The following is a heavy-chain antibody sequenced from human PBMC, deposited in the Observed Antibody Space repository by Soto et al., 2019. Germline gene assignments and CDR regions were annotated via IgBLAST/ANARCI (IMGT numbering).Heavy chain of an antibody. V-gene: IGHV1-69*13. Sequence: SVKVSCKASGGTFSSCAISWVRQAPGEGLEWMGGIIPIFGTANYAQKFQGRVTITADESTSTAYMELSSLRSEDTAVYYCATDGRQFVPNPDNFDIWGQGTTVTVSS. J-gene: IGHJ3*02. CDR3: ATDGRQFVPNPDNFDI. D-gene: IGHD6-6*01. CDR2: IIPIFGTA. CDR1: GGTFSSCA.